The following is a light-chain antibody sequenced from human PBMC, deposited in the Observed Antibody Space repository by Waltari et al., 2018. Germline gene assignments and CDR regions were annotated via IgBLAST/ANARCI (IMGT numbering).Light chain of an antibody. J-gene: IGKJ1*01. V-gene: IGKV2-30*02. CDR1: ERLVPTDGHIY. Sequence: DVVMTQSPLSLPVTPGQPASISCRSSERLVPTDGHIYLHWFQQRPGQSPRRLIYMVSQRDSGVPDRFSGSGSGTDFTLKISRVEAEDVGIYYCMQSTHWPPWTFGQGTKVEIK. CDR3: MQSTHWPPWT. CDR2: MVS.